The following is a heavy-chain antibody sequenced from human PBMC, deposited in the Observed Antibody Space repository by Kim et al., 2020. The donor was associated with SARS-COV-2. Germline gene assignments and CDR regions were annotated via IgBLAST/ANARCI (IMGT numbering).Heavy chain of an antibody. J-gene: IGHJ4*02. D-gene: IGHD3-10*01. CDR1: GGSFSGYY. CDR2: INHSGST. Sequence: SETLSLTCAVYGGSFSGYYWSWIRQPPGKGLEWIGEINHSGSTNYNPSLKSRVTISVDTSKNQFSLKLSSVTAAVTAVYYCARVRTGIVAPWGQGNLVTVSS. V-gene: IGHV4-34*01. CDR3: ARVRTGIVAP.